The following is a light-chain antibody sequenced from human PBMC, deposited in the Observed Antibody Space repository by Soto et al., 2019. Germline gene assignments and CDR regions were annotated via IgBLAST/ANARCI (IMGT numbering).Light chain of an antibody. CDR1: SSDFGGYNY. V-gene: IGLV2-14*01. CDR3: SSYTSSSTLRV. Sequence: QSALTQPASVSGSPGQSITISCTGTSSDFGGYNYVSWYQQHPGKAPKLMIYDVSNRPSGVSNRFSGSKSGNTASLTISGLQAEDEADYYCSSYTSSSTLRVFGTGTKVNVL. J-gene: IGLJ1*01. CDR2: DVS.